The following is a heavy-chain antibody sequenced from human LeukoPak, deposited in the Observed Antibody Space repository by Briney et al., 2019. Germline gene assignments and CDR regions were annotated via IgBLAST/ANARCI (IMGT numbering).Heavy chain of an antibody. CDR1: GFTFSSYA. CDR3: AKISYYDFWSGYYTGLDY. CDR2: ISGSGGST. V-gene: IGHV3-23*01. J-gene: IGHJ4*02. Sequence: PGGSLRLSCAASGFTFSSYAMSWVRQAPGKGLEWVSAISGSGGSTYYADSVKGRFTISRDNSKNTLYLQMNSLRAEDTAVYYCAKISYYDFWSGYYTGLDYWGQGTLVTVSS. D-gene: IGHD3-3*01.